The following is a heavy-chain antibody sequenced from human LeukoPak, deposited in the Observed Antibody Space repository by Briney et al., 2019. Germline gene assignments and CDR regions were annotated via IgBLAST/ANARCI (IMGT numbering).Heavy chain of an antibody. CDR3: ARGSITIFGVVTANWFDP. CDR1: GGSISSGGYY. J-gene: IGHJ5*02. Sequence: PSQTLSLTCTVSGGSISSGGYYWSWIRQHPGKGLEWIGYIYYSGSTYYNPSLKSRVTISVDTSKNQFSLKLSPVTAADTAVYYCARGSITIFGVVTANWFDPWGQGTLVTVSS. CDR2: IYYSGST. V-gene: IGHV4-31*03. D-gene: IGHD3-3*01.